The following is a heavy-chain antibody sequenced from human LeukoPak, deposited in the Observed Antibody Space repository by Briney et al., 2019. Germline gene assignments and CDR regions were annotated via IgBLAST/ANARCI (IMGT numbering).Heavy chain of an antibody. CDR2: INPNSGDT. D-gene: IGHD3-10*01. V-gene: IGHV1-2*02. CDR3: ARGDYYGSPKVVAA. CDR1: GGTFSSYA. Sequence: ASVKVSCKASGGTFSSYAISWVRQAPGQGLEWIGWINPNSGDTNYAQKFQDRVTMTRDTSISTAYIELNFLRSDDTAVFYCARGDYYGSPKVVAAWGQGTLVTVSS. J-gene: IGHJ5*02.